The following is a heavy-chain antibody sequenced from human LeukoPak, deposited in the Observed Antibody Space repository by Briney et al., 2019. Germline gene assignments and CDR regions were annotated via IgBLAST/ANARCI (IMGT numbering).Heavy chain of an antibody. CDR1: GFTFSDYI. D-gene: IGHD2-15*01. V-gene: IGHV3-15*01. CDR2: IRSVAAGGTT. J-gene: IGHJ4*02. Sequence: PGGSLRLSCAASGFTFSDYILDWVRQAPGKGLEWVGRIRSVAAGGTTEYAAPVEGRFIIARDDSKHTLSLQMSSLEIEDTAVYFCVTDTVVPLAQIDHWGQGTLVTVSS. CDR3: VTDTVVPLAQIDH.